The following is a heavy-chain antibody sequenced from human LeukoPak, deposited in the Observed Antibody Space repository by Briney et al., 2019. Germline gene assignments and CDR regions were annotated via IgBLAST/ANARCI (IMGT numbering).Heavy chain of an antibody. CDR3: AKDRTVTTISWFDP. V-gene: IGHV3-23*01. D-gene: IGHD4-17*01. J-gene: IGHJ5*02. CDR1: GFTFSSYA. Sequence: PGGSLRLSCAASGFTFSSYAMSWVRQAPGKGLEWVSAISGSSGSAYYANSVKGRFTISRDNSKNTLYLQMNSLRAEDTAVYYCAKDRTVTTISWFDPWGQGTLVTVSS. CDR2: ISGSSGSA.